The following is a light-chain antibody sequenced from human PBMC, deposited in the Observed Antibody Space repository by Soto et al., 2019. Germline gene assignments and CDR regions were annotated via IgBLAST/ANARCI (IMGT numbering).Light chain of an antibody. V-gene: IGLV2-14*01. CDR1: SSDAGGYNY. Sequence: QSALTQPASVSGSPGQSITISCTGTSSDAGGYNYVSWYQQHPGKAPKLMIYDVSNRLSGVSNRFSGSKSGNTASLTISGLQAEDEADYYCSSYTSSSTVVFGGGTQLTVL. CDR3: SSYTSSSTVV. J-gene: IGLJ2*01. CDR2: DVS.